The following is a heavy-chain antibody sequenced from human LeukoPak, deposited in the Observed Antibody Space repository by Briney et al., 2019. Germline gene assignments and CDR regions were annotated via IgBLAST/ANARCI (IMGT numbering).Heavy chain of an antibody. V-gene: IGHV4-59*01. CDR2: IYSIGSP. J-gene: IGHJ5*02. Sequence: SETLSLTCTVSGGSISSYYWSWIRQPPGKGLEWIGYIYSIGSPNYNSSLKSRVTMSVDTSKNQFSLKLSSVTAADTAVYYCARVFRGVVTSNWFDPWGQGTLVTVSS. CDR3: ARVFRGVVTSNWFDP. CDR1: GGSISSYY. D-gene: IGHD2-21*02.